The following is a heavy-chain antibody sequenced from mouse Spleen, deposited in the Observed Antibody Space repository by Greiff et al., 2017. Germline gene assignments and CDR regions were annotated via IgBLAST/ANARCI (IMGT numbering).Heavy chain of an antibody. CDR3: AREGYDYDDDY. CDR1: GYTFTSYW. D-gene: IGHD2-4*01. J-gene: IGHJ2*01. CDR2: IHPNSGST. Sequence: QVQLQQPGAELVKPGASVKLSCKASGYTFTSYWMHWVKQRPGQGLEWIGMIHPNSGSTNYNEKFKSKATLTVDKSSSTAYMQLSSLTSEDSAVYYCAREGYDYDDDYWGQGTTLTVSS. V-gene: IGHV1-64*01.